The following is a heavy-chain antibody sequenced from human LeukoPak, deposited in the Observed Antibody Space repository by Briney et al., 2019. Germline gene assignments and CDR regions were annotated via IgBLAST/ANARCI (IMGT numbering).Heavy chain of an antibody. D-gene: IGHD6-19*01. CDR3: AKDRSFGSIAVAGVFDY. CDR2: ISGSGGST. CDR1: GFTFSSYA. V-gene: IGHV3-23*01. J-gene: IGHJ4*02. Sequence: PGGSLRLSCAASGFTFSSYAMSWVRQAPGKGLEWVSAISGSGGSTYYADSMKGRFTISRDNSKNTLYLQMNSLRAEDTAVYYCAKDRSFGSIAVAGVFDYWGQGTLVTVSS.